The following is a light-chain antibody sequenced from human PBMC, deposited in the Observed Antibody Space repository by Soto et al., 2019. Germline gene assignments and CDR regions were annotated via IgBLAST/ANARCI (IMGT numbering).Light chain of an antibody. Sequence: EILLTQSPGTLSLSPGDRATLSCRASQSLGSGYLAWYRQKPGQAPRILIYAASSRATGVPDRFSGSGSGTDFSLTISRLEPQDFAVYYCQQYDTSPRTFGQGTKVGI. J-gene: IGKJ1*01. CDR1: QSLGSGY. CDR2: AAS. CDR3: QQYDTSPRT. V-gene: IGKV3-20*01.